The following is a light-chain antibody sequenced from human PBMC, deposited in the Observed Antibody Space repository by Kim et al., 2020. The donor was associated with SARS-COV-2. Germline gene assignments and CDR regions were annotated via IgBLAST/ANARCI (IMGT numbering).Light chain of an antibody. CDR1: LSVDSN. J-gene: IGKJ4*01. CDR2: SAS. Sequence: SVSASESATLSCRARLSVDSNLGWYQQKPGQAPRLIDSASSGAPGIPAMFSRSGSGIEFTLAIRSLQSDDFAVYHCQQYNAWPLAFGGGTKVDIK. V-gene: IGKV3-15*01. CDR3: QQYNAWPLA.